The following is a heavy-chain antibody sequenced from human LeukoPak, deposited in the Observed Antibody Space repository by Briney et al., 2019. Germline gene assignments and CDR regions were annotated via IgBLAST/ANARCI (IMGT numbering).Heavy chain of an antibody. J-gene: IGHJ4*02. Sequence: PGESLTLSCAVSGFSTSGRDMTWGPEAPGKGLEWVSSIGSRGKIVYTVSVKGRFTVSRATSKNTLFLQTNSLRAEDTAVYYCAKTVWTGQFPDYFDVWGQRALVTVSS. D-gene: IGHD1-1*01. CDR1: GFSTSGRD. V-gene: IGHV3-69-1*02. CDR3: AKTVWTGQFPDYFDV. CDR2: IGSRGKI.